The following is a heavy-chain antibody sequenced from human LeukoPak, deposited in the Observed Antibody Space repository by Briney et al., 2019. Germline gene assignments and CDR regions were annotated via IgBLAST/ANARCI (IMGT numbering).Heavy chain of an antibody. V-gene: IGHV3-23*01. D-gene: IGHD3-10*01. Sequence: PGGSLRLSCAASGFTFSSYGMHWVRQAPGKGLEWVSATSGSGGSTYYADSVKGRFTISRDNSKNTLYLQMNSLRAEDTAVYYCAKDFQYGSGSYLVYWGQGTLVTVSS. CDR2: TSGSGGST. J-gene: IGHJ4*02. CDR1: GFTFSSYG. CDR3: AKDFQYGSGSYLVY.